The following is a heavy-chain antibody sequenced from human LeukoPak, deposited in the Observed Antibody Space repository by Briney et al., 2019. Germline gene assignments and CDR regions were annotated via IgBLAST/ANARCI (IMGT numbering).Heavy chain of an antibody. V-gene: IGHV3-33*01. J-gene: IGHJ4*02. CDR3: ARDQDAYSSGWYYFDY. Sequence: GGSLRLSCAAPGFTFSSYGMHWVRQAPGKGLEWVAVIWYDGSNKYYADSVKGRFTISRDNSKNTLYLQMNSLRAEDTAVYYCARDQDAYSSGWYYFDYWGQGTLVTVSS. CDR2: IWYDGSNK. D-gene: IGHD6-19*01. CDR1: GFTFSSYG.